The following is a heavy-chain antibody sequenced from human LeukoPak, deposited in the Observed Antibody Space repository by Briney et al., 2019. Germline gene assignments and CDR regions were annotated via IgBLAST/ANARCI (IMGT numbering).Heavy chain of an antibody. V-gene: IGHV4-34*01. CDR1: GGSFSGYY. D-gene: IGHD1-1*01. J-gene: IGHJ6*03. Sequence: SETLSLTCAVYGGSFSGYYWSWIRQPPGKGLEWIGEINHSGSTNYNPSLKSRVTISADTSKNQFSLKLRSMTAADTAVYYCAISTTSRNRPFFYYYMDVWGKGTTVTVSS. CDR3: AISTTSRNRPFFYYYMDV. CDR2: INHSGST.